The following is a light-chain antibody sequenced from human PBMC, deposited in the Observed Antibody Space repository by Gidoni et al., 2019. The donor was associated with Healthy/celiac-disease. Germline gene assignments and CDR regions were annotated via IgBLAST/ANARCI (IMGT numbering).Light chain of an antibody. CDR2: EGS. CDR3: CSYAGSSTPYV. CDR1: SSDVGSYNL. V-gene: IGLV2-23*01. Sequence: QSALTQPASVSGSPGQSITISCTGTSSDVGSYNLVSWYQQHPGKAPKLMIYEGSKRPSGVSNRFSGSKSGNTASLTISGLQAEDEADYYCCSYAGSSTPYVVGTGTKVTGL. J-gene: IGLJ1*01.